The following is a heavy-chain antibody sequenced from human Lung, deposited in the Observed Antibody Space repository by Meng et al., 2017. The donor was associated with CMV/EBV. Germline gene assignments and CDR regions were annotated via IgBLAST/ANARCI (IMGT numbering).Heavy chain of an antibody. V-gene: IGHV4-4*02. CDR3: LRRSGGSV. J-gene: IGHJ1*01. CDR1: GDSITNHNW. Sequence: QVRLRESVPARVKPSETLSLTCAVSGDSITNHNWWAWVRQPPGKGLEWIGEIPHRGSSAYSPSLKSRVSMSIDKSKNQFSLKLTSVTAADTAVYHCLRRSGGSVWGQGTLVTVSS. CDR2: IPHRGSS. D-gene: IGHD3-10*01.